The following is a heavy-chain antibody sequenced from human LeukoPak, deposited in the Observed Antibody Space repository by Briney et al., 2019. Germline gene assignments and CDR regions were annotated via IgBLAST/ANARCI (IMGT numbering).Heavy chain of an antibody. CDR1: DGSFSGYY. J-gene: IGHJ5*02. Sequence: SETLSLTCAVYDGSFSGYYWNWIRQPPGKGLEWIGKINHSGSTNYNTSLKSRVTISGDTSKNQFSLKLSSVTAADTAVYYCARSAAGRIFGVVIAWFDPWGQGTLVTVSS. V-gene: IGHV4-34*01. CDR2: INHSGST. D-gene: IGHD3-3*01. CDR3: ARSAAGRIFGVVIAWFDP.